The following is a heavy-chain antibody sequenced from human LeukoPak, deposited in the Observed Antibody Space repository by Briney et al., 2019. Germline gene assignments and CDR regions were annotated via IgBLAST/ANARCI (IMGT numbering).Heavy chain of an antibody. Sequence: GGSLRLSCAASGFMFSNFWMHWVRQAPGKGLEWVSFTNNDGTTKEYADSVKGRFTISRDNTRNTVDLQMNGLSAEDTAVYYCARGGGGFDYWGQGSLVTVSS. V-gene: IGHV3-74*03. CDR1: GFMFSNFW. J-gene: IGHJ4*02. CDR2: TNNDGTTK. CDR3: ARGGGGFDY. D-gene: IGHD4-23*01.